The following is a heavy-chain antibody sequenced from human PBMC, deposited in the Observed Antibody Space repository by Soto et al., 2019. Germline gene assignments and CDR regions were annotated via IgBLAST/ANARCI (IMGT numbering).Heavy chain of an antibody. CDR1: GGTFITYA. J-gene: IGHJ6*02. CDR3: ARSQGGSSSLDIYYYYYYGMDV. V-gene: IGHV1-69*01. D-gene: IGHD2-15*01. CDR2: VIPIFGTP. Sequence: QVQLVQSGAEVKKPGSSVKVSCKAPGGTFITYAISWVRQAPGQGLEWMGGVIPIFGTPKYAQKFQGRVTITADESTSTGYMELRSVRSEDTAVYYCARSQGGSSSLDIYYYYYYGMDVWGQGTTVTVSS.